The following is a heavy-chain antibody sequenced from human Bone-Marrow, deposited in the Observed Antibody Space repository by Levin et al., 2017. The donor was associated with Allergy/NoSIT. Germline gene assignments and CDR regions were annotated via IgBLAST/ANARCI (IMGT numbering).Heavy chain of an antibody. CDR2: IYSGGST. Sequence: RPGGSLRLSCAASGFTVSSNYMSWVRQAPGKGLEWVSVIYSGGSTYYADSVKGRFTISRDNSKNTLYLQMNSLRAEDTAVYYCARTSITMVRGVIDYWGQGTLVTVSS. D-gene: IGHD3-10*01. CDR1: GFTVSSNY. CDR3: ARTSITMVRGVIDY. J-gene: IGHJ4*02. V-gene: IGHV3-53*01.